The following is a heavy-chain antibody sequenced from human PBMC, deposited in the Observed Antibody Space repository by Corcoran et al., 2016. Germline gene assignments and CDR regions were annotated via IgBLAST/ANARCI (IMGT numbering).Heavy chain of an antibody. CDR3: ARTPTIGRGQWAFDY. Sequence: EVQLVESGGGLIQPGGSLRLSCAASGFTVSSNYMTWVRQAPGKGLEWVSVIYSDGSTYYADSVKGRFTISRDNSTNTLFLQMNSLRAEDTAVYYCARTPTIGRGQWAFDYWGQGTLVTVSS. V-gene: IGHV3-53*01. CDR2: IYSDGST. J-gene: IGHJ4*02. CDR1: GFTVSSNY. D-gene: IGHD1-26*01.